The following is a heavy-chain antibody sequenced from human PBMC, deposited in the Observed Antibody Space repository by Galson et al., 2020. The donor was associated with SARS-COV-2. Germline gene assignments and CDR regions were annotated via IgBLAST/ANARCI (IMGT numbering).Heavy chain of an antibody. J-gene: IGHJ4*02. Sequence: GESLKISCSASGFPFGDYAVSWFRQAPGKGLEWVGFIRSKPSGATTEYAAAVRGRVDISRDDSKGIAYLRMNNLKIEDRAVYYCARGGLGSYYYFDLWGQGTLVTVSS. CDR1: GFPFGDYA. CDR2: IRSKPSGATT. V-gene: IGHV3-49*03. CDR3: ARGGLGSYYYFDL. D-gene: IGHD1-26*01.